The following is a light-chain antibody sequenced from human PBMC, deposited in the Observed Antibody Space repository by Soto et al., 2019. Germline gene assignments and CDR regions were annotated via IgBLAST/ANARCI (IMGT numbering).Light chain of an antibody. CDR2: DTS. Sequence: EIVLTQSPATLSLSPGERATPSCRASQSVSSYFAWYQQTPGQAPRLLVYDTSYRATGIPDRFSGSGSGTDFTLTISRLEPEDFAVYYCQQYGSSGTFGQGTKVDIK. V-gene: IGKV3-20*01. J-gene: IGKJ1*01. CDR1: QSVSSY. CDR3: QQYGSSGT.